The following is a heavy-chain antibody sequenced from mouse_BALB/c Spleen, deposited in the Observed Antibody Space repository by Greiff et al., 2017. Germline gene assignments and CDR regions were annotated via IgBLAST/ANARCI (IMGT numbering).Heavy chain of an antibody. V-gene: IGHV1-87*01. CDR3: ARYYYGSSYWYFDV. J-gene: IGHJ1*01. D-gene: IGHD1-1*01. CDR2: IYPGDGDT. Sequence: VQLQQSGAELARPGASVKLSCKASGYTFTSYWMQWVTQRPGQGLEWIGAIYPGDGDTRYTQKFKGKATLTADKSSSTAYMQLSSLASEDSAVYYCARYYYGSSYWYFDVWGAGTTVTVSS. CDR1: GYTFTSYW.